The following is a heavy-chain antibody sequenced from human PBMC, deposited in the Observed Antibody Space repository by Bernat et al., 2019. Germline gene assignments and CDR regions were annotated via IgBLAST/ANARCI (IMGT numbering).Heavy chain of an antibody. V-gene: IGHV3-7*01. CDR2: INPDGSAR. Sequence: EVQLVESGGALAQPGGSLRLSCAGSGFSFSDSWMTWVRQTPGKGLERVAGINPDGSARSYADSVKGRFTISRDNAKSSVDLQMDNLRADDSAVYFCARDRAYSCFDYWGQGTLVTVSS. CDR1: GFSFSDSW. J-gene: IGHJ4*02. CDR3: ARDRAYSCFDY. D-gene: IGHD3-16*01.